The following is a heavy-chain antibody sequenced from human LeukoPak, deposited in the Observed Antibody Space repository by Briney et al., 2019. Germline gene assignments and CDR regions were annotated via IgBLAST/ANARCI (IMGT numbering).Heavy chain of an antibody. CDR3: ARGFGVVVVAATKGKYNWFDP. J-gene: IGHJ5*02. CDR2: ISYDGSNK. Sequence: PGGSLRLSCAASGFTFSSYAMNWVRQAPGKGLEWVQVISYDGSNKYYADSVKGRFTISRDNSKNTLYLQMNSLRAEDTAVYYCARGFGVVVVAATKGKYNWFDPWGQGTLVTVSS. CDR1: GFTFSSYA. V-gene: IGHV3-30*04. D-gene: IGHD2-15*01.